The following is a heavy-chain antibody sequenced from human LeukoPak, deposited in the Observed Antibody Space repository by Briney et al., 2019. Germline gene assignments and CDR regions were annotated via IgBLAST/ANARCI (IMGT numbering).Heavy chain of an antibody. CDR2: ISSSSSYI. CDR1: GFTFSSYS. V-gene: IGHV3-21*01. CDR3: ARARSIYGPNGSHYYMDV. D-gene: IGHD3-16*02. Sequence: PGGSLRLSCAASGFTFSSYSMNWVRQAPGKGLEWVSSISSSSSYIYYADSVKGRFTISRDNAKHSLDLQMNSLRADDTAVYYCARARSIYGPNGSHYYMDVWGKGTTVTVSS. J-gene: IGHJ6*03.